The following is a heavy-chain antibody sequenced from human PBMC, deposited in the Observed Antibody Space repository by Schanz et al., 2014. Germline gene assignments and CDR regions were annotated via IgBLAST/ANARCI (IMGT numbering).Heavy chain of an antibody. D-gene: IGHD5-12*01. CDR2: IIPILGIA. CDR3: ARDLTVDTGYVVHYDYYGMDV. Sequence: QVQLVQSGAELRKPGTSVKVSCKASGGTFSSFGINWVRQAPGQGLEWMGRIIPILGIANYAQKFQGRVTITRDTSASTAYMELTSLRSEDTAVYFCARDLTVDTGYVVHYDYYGMDVWGQGTTVTVSS. CDR1: GGTFSSFG. V-gene: IGHV1-69*09. J-gene: IGHJ6*02.